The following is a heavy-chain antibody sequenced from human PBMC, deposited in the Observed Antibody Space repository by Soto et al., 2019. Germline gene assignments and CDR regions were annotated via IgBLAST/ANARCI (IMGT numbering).Heavy chain of an antibody. CDR2: IWYDGSNK. Sequence: LRLSCTTSGFTFNTYGMHWVRQAPGKGLEWVAIIWYDGSNKYYADSVKGRFTISRDNSKNTLYLQMNSLRAEDTALYYCARADCTGAYCYSWPFNYGVDVWGQGTVVTVSS. CDR3: ARADCTGAYCYSWPFNYGVDV. J-gene: IGHJ6*02. D-gene: IGHD2-15*01. CDR1: GFTFNTYG. V-gene: IGHV3-33*08.